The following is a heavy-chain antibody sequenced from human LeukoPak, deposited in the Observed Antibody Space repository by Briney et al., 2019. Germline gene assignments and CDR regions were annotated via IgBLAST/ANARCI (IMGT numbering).Heavy chain of an antibody. CDR2: ISYDGSNK. CDR1: GFTFSSYA. J-gene: IGHJ6*02. V-gene: IGHV3-30-3*01. Sequence: GRSLRLSCAASGFTFSSYAMHWVRQAPGKGLEWVAVISYDGSNKYYADSVKGRSTISRDNSKNTLYLQMNSLRAEDTAVYYCARDGSGSYYLTTYYYYGMDVWGQGTTVTVSS. D-gene: IGHD1-26*01. CDR3: ARDGSGSYYLTTYYYYGMDV.